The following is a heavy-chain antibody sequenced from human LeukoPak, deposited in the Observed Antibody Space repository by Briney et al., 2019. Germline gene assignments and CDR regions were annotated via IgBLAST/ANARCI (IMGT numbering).Heavy chain of an antibody. CDR2: IYPGDYDT. D-gene: IGHD6-25*01. CDR3: ARHLATPSATGGYYYYMDV. J-gene: IGHJ6*03. CDR1: GYSFTTYW. V-gene: IGHV5-51*01. Sequence: GESLQISCKGSGYSFTTYWIGWVRQMPGKGLEWMGIIYPGDYDTRYSPSFQGQVTISADKSISTAYLQWSSLKASDTAMYYCARHLATPSATGGYYYYMDVWGKGTTVTVSS.